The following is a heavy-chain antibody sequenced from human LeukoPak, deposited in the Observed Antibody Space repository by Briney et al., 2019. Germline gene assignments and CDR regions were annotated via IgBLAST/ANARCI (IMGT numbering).Heavy chain of an antibody. Sequence: GGSLRLSCAASGFTFSSYAMHWVRQAPGKGLEWVAVISYDGSNKYYADSVKGRFTISRDNSKNTLYLQMNSLRAEDTAVYYCAKGANYDFRSGYYFDYWGQGTLVTVSS. J-gene: IGHJ4*02. CDR2: ISYDGSNK. CDR1: GFTFSSYA. D-gene: IGHD3-3*01. V-gene: IGHV3-30*04. CDR3: AKGANYDFRSGYYFDY.